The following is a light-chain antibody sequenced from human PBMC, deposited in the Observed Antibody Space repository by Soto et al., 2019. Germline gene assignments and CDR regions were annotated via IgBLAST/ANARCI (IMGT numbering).Light chain of an antibody. CDR2: PAS. J-gene: IGKJ4*01. CDR3: RQANNFPVP. CDR1: QGIGSW. Sequence: DIQMTKSPSFVSASIGVRVTITCRAGQGIGSWLAWYQQVPGRAPRLLIFPASPFQSGVSSRFRGSGSGTDFTLTLTSLQPEDFATYFSRQANNFPVPFGEGTKVEMK. V-gene: IGKV1-12*01.